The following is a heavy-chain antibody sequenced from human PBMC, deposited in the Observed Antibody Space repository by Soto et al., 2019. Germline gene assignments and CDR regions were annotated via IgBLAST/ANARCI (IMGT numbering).Heavy chain of an antibody. D-gene: IGHD6-19*01. CDR3: AREGGSGPDY. CDR2: AHHSGRT. Sequence: LRETLSLTCTVSGDSMSSSNWWNWVRQPPGKGLEWIGEAHHSGRTNYNPSLKSRVTISVDRSQNRFSLKLSSVTAADTAVYYCAREGGSGPDYWGQGTLVTVSS. CDR1: GDSMSSSNW. V-gene: IGHV4-4*02. J-gene: IGHJ4*02.